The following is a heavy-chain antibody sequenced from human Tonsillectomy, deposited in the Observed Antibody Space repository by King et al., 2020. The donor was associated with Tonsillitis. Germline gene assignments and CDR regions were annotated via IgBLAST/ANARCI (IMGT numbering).Heavy chain of an antibody. CDR2: ISYDGSNK. Sequence: VQLVESGGGVVQPERSLRLSCAASGFTFSSFGMHWVRQAPGKGLEWVAVISYDGSNKDYADSVKGRFTISRDNSKNTMYLQMNSLRAEDTAVYYCAKRRGAMVRGPFDYWGQGTLVTVSS. V-gene: IGHV3-30*18. D-gene: IGHD3-10*01. CDR3: AKRRGAMVRGPFDY. J-gene: IGHJ4*02. CDR1: GFTFSSFG.